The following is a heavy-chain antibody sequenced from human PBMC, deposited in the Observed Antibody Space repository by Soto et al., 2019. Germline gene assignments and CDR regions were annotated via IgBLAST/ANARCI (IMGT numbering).Heavy chain of an antibody. CDR2: IYFTGST. J-gene: IGHJ5*02. CDR1: GGSISPHY. V-gene: IGHV4-59*11. CDR3: ARGGPGGGP. D-gene: IGHD2-2*01. Sequence: SETLSLTCTVSGGSISPHYWTWIRQPPGKGLEWIGYIYFTGSTNYNPSLKSRVTISVDMSKNQFSLKLRSVTAADTAVYYCARGGPGGGPWGQGTLVTVSS.